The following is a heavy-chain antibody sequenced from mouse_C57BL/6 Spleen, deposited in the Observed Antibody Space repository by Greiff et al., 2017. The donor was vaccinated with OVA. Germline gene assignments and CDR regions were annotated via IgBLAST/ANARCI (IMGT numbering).Heavy chain of an antibody. V-gene: IGHV5-17*01. CDR2: ISSGSSTI. J-gene: IGHJ2*01. CDR3: ARPSFDY. Sequence: EVQRVESGGGLVKPGGSLKLSCAASGFTFSDYGMHWFRQAPEKGLEWVAYISSGSSTIYYADTVKGRFTISRDNTKNTLFLQMTSLRSEDTAMYYCARPSFDYWGQGTTLTVSS. CDR1: GFTFSDYG.